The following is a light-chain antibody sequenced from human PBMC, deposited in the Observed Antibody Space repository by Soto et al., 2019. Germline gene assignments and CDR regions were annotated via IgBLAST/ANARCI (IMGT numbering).Light chain of an antibody. Sequence: QTVVSQDPSFSVSPGGTVTLTCGLTSGSVLTSYYPTWYQQTPCQAPRTLIYSPNIRSSGVPDRFSGSILGNKAALTITGAQADDESDYYCALYVGTGTVVFGGGTKLTVL. CDR2: SPN. CDR1: SGSVLTSYY. CDR3: ALYVGTGTVV. V-gene: IGLV8-61*01. J-gene: IGLJ2*01.